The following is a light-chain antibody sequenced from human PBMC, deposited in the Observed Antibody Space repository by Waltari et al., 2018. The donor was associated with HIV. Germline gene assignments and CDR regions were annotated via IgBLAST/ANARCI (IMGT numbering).Light chain of an antibody. CDR3: QQYKGYPWT. Sequence: DIQLTQSPSPLSPSVRDSVTITCRASRDISNWLAWYQQKPGKAPKLLIYKASTLESGVPSRFSGSGSGTEFTLTINSLQPDDFASYSCQQYKGYPWTFGQGTKVE. J-gene: IGKJ1*01. CDR2: KAS. CDR1: RDISNW. V-gene: IGKV1-5*03.